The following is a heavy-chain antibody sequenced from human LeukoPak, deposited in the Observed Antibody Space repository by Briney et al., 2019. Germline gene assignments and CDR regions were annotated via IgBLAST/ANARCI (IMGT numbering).Heavy chain of an antibody. Sequence: GGSLRLSCAASGFTFITYWMSWVRQAPGKGLEWVANINQDGREKYYVDSVKGRFTISRDNGKNSVYLQMNRLGAEDTGVYYCARGGKLHPQSPYWGQGTLVTVSS. D-gene: IGHD3-16*01. V-gene: IGHV3-7*01. CDR1: GFTFITYW. CDR2: INQDGREK. CDR3: ARGGKLHPQSPY. J-gene: IGHJ4*02.